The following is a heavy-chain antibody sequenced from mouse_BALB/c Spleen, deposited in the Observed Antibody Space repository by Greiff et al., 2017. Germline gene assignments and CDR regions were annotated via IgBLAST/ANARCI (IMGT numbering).Heavy chain of an antibody. J-gene: IGHJ3*01. D-gene: IGHD2-1*01. V-gene: IGHV14-3*02. CDR2: IDPANGNT. CDR1: GFNIKDTY. CDR3: ARAFYGKGFAY. Sequence: VQLQQSGAELVKPGASVKLSCTASGFNIKDTYMHWVKQRPEQGLEWIGRIDPANGNTKYDPKFQGKATITADTSSNTAYLQLSSLTSEDTAVYYCARAFYGKGFAYGGQGTLVTVSA.